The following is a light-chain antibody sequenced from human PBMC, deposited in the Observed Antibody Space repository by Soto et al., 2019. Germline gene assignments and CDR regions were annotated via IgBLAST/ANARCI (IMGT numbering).Light chain of an antibody. CDR2: AAS. V-gene: IGKV1-39*01. CDR3: QQSYSYPFT. Sequence: DIQMTQSPSSLSASVGERVTITCRASQSISNYLNWYQQKPRKAPKLLIYAASSLQSGVPSRFSGSGSGTDFTLTISSLQPEDFATYYCQQSYSYPFTFGPGTKVDIK. J-gene: IGKJ3*01. CDR1: QSISNY.